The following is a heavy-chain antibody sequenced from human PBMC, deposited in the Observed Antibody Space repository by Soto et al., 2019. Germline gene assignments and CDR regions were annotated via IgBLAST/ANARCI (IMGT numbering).Heavy chain of an antibody. Sequence: GGSLRLSCAASGFTFSSYSMNWVRQAPGKGLEWVSSISSSSSYIYYADSVKGRFTISRDNAKNSLYLQMNSLRAEDTAVYYCARESQVNYDFSSGYYPKSYYMDVWGKGTTVTVSS. CDR3: ARESQVNYDFSSGYYPKSYYMDV. D-gene: IGHD3-3*01. V-gene: IGHV3-21*01. J-gene: IGHJ6*03. CDR1: GFTFSSYS. CDR2: ISSSSSYI.